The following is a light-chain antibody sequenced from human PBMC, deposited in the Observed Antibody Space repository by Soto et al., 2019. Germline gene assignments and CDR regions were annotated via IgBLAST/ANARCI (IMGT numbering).Light chain of an antibody. CDR2: NAS. CDR3: QYRGT. V-gene: IGKV1-39*01. J-gene: IGKJ1*01. CDR1: QSIPTY. Sequence: DIQMTQSPSTLSASVGDRVTITCRASQSIPTYLNWYHLKPGKAPNLLIYNASSLQSGVPSRFSGSGSGTDFTLTISSLQPEDSATYYCQYRGTFGQGTKVDI.